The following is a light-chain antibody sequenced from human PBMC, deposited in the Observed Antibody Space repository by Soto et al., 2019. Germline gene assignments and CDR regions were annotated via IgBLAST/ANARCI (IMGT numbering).Light chain of an antibody. CDR1: SSDVGGYNY. J-gene: IGLJ1*01. CDR2: DVN. CDR3: SSYAGSNNFV. Sequence: QSALTQPPSASGSPGQSVTISCTGTSSDVGGYNYVSWYQHHPGKAPKLMIYDVNKRPSGVPDRFSGSKSGNTASLTVSGLQAEDEADDYCSSYAGSNNFVFGTGTKVTVL. V-gene: IGLV2-8*01.